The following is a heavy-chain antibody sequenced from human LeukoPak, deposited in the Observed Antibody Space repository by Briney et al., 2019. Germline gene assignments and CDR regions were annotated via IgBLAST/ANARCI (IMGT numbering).Heavy chain of an antibody. D-gene: IGHD4-17*01. Sequence: SVKVSCKASGGTFSSYAISWVRQAPGQGLEWMGRIIPILGIANYAQKFQGRVTITADKSTSTAYMELSSLRSEDTAVYYCARVKSWSHRYGDYGEGCFDYWGQGTLVTVSS. CDR3: ARVKSWSHRYGDYGEGCFDY. CDR1: GGTFSSYA. V-gene: IGHV1-69*04. CDR2: IIPILGIA. J-gene: IGHJ4*02.